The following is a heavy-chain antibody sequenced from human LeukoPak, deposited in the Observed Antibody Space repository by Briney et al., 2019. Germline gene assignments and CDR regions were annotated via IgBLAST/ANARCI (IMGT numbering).Heavy chain of an antibody. CDR3: ARDPPGIAASGTYY. Sequence: GGSLRLSCAVSGFTFSGFWMSWSRQAPGKGLEWVASINSDGSEGYYADVVKGRFTISRDSSKNTLFLQMNSLRVEDTAVYYCARDPPGIAASGTYYWGQGTLVTVSS. D-gene: IGHD6-13*01. J-gene: IGHJ4*02. CDR2: INSDGSEG. V-gene: IGHV3-7*03. CDR1: GFTFSGFW.